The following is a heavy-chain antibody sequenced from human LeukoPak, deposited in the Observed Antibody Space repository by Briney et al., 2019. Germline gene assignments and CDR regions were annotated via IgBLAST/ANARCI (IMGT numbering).Heavy chain of an antibody. CDR2: IGIRGDT. V-gene: IGHV3-13*01. CDR1: GFTFIDYG. Sequence: GGSLRLSCAASGFTFIDYGMHWVRQVIGKGLEWVSAIGIRGDTHYSGSVKGRFTISRENAESSLYLQMNSLRAEDTAVYYCARGLHSSSWYVAHYYYYYYMDVWGKGTTVTVSS. D-gene: IGHD6-13*01. CDR3: ARGLHSSSWYVAHYYYYYYMDV. J-gene: IGHJ6*03.